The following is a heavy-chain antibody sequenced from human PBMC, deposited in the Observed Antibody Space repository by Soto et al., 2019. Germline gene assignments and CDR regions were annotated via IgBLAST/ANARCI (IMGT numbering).Heavy chain of an antibody. D-gene: IGHD3-3*01. CDR3: ARVTTIFGVVTPRPYGMDV. Sequence: ASVKVSCKASGYTFTSYGISWVRQAPGQGLEWMGWISAYNGNTNYAQKLQGRVTMTTDTSTSTAYMELRSLRSDDTAVYYCARVTTIFGVVTPRPYGMDVWGQRTTVTVPS. V-gene: IGHV1-18*01. J-gene: IGHJ6*02. CDR1: GYTFTSYG. CDR2: ISAYNGNT.